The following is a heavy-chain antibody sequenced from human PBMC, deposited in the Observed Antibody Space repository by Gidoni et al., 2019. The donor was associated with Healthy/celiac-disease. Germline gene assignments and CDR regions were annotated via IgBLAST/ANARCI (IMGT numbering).Heavy chain of an antibody. D-gene: IGHD3-10*01. Sequence: QITLQESGPTRVKPTQTLTLTCTFSGFSLSTSGVGVGWLRQPPGKALEYLALIYWDDDNRYSPSLKNRLSITKDTSKDQVVLTMTNMDPVDTATYYCAHRQVSSGRSWDDGSFDYWGQGTLVIVSS. CDR2: IYWDDDN. CDR3: AHRQVSSGRSWDDGSFDY. J-gene: IGHJ4*02. V-gene: IGHV2-5*02. CDR1: GFSLSTSGVG.